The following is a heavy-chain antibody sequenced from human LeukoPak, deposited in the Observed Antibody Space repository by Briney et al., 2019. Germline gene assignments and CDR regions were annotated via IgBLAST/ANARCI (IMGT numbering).Heavy chain of an antibody. D-gene: IGHD3-9*01. CDR2: IYYSGST. V-gene: IGHV4-61*01. CDR3: ARQSGHNILTGYYGYYYYYMDV. CDR1: GASITSGSYS. Sequence: PSQTGSLTCTVSGASITSGSYSWCWIRQPPGKGLEWIGYIYYSGSTNYNPSLKSRFTISVDTSKNQCSLKLSSVTAADTAVYYCARQSGHNILTGYYGYYYYYMDVWGKGTTVTVSS. J-gene: IGHJ6*03.